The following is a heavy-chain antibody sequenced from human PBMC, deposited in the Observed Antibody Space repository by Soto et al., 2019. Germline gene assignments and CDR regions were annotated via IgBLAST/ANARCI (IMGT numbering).Heavy chain of an antibody. CDR3: AKDSEVYYDSSGYYDY. D-gene: IGHD3-22*01. V-gene: IGHV3-30*18. CDR1: GFTFSSYG. J-gene: IGHJ4*02. Sequence: QVQLVESGGGVVQPGRSLRLSCAASGFTFSSYGMHWVRQAPGKGLEWVAVISYDGSNKYYADSVKGRFTISRDNSKNTLYMQMSSLSAEDTAVYYCAKDSEVYYDSSGYYDYWGQGTLVTVSS. CDR2: ISYDGSNK.